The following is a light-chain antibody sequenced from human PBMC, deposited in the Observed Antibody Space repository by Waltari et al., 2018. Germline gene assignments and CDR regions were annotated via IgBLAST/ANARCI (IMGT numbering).Light chain of an antibody. V-gene: IGKV3-15*01. CDR2: GAF. J-gene: IGKJ5*01. CDR1: QSINSN. CDR3: QQYDKWPPIT. Sequence: VLMTQSPPTLSLSPGHKATLSCRASQSINSNLAWYQQKPGQAPRLLIYGAFTRATGVPGRFSGSGSGTDFTLTISGLRSEDFAVYYCQQYDKWPPITFGQGTRLEIK.